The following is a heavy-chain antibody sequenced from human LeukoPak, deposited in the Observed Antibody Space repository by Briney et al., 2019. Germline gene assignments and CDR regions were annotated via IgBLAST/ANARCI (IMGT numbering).Heavy chain of an antibody. D-gene: IGHD6-19*01. CDR1: GFTFISYA. J-gene: IGHJ4*02. CDR3: AKARNRQWLAHYYFDY. V-gene: IGHV3-23*01. CDR2: ISGSGGST. Sequence: GGSLRLSCAASGFTFISYAMSWVRQAPGKGLEWVSAISGSGGSTYYADSVKGRFTISRDNSKNTLYLQMNSLRAEDTAVYYCAKARNRQWLAHYYFDYWGQGTLVTVSS.